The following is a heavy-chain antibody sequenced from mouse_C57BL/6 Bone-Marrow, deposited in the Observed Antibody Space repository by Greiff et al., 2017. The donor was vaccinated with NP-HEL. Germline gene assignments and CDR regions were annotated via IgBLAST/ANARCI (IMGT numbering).Heavy chain of an antibody. V-gene: IGHV1-59*01. Sequence: QVQLQQPGAELVRPGTSVKLSCKASGYTFTSYWMHWVKQRPGQGLEWIGVIDPSDSYTNYTQKFKGKATLTVDTSSSTAYMQLSSLTSEDSAIYYYARLDWPPHYFDYWGEGTTLTVSS. CDR2: IDPSDSYT. D-gene: IGHD4-1*01. J-gene: IGHJ2*01. CDR3: ARLDWPPHYFDY. CDR1: GYTFTSYW.